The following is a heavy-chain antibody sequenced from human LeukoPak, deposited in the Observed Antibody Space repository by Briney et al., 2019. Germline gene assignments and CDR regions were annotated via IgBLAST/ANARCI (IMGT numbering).Heavy chain of an antibody. J-gene: IGHJ4*02. D-gene: IGHD3-10*01. CDR2: INPNSGGT. CDR3: ARAAYGSGSYYNRFLDY. CDR1: GYTFTGYY. V-gene: IGHV1-2*02. Sequence: GASVKLSCKASGYTFTGYYMHWVRQAPGQGLEWMGWINPNSGGTNYAQKFQGRVTMTRDTSSSTAYMELSRLRSDDTAVYYCARAAYGSGSYYNRFLDYWGQGTLVTVSS.